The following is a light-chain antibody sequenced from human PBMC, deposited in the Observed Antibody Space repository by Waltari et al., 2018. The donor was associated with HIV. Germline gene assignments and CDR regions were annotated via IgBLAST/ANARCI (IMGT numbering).Light chain of an antibody. CDR2: QDT. Sequence: SYELTQPPSVSVSPGQTANITCSGDKLGNKYACWYQQKPGQSPVLVIYQDTKRPSGIPERFSGSTSGNTATLTIGGTQTMDEADYYCQAWDSGTEVFGGGTKLTVL. V-gene: IGLV3-1*01. CDR3: QAWDSGTEV. CDR1: KLGNKY. J-gene: IGLJ2*01.